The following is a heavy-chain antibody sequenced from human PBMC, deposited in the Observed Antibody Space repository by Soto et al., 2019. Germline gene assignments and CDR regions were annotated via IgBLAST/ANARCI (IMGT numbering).Heavy chain of an antibody. CDR1: GFTFSSYA. CDR3: AKGLWVFSKYYYGLDG. Sequence: GGSLRLSCAASGFTFSSYAMHWVRQAPGKGLEWVSAISGSGGSTYYADSVKGRFTISRDNSKNTLYLQMNSLRAEDTAIYYWAKGLWVFSKYYYGLDGWGQGNTVTVAS. D-gene: IGHD2-21*01. CDR2: ISGSGGST. V-gene: IGHV3-23*01. J-gene: IGHJ6*02.